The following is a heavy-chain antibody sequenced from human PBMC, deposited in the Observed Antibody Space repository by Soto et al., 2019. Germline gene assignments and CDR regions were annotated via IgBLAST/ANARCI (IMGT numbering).Heavy chain of an antibody. D-gene: IGHD3-16*01. CDR3: ARSWVTGKGGIDV. CDR1: GYTFTGNY. Sequence: ASVKVSCKASGYTFTGNYMHWVRQATGQGLEWMGWTNPNSGHTGYAQKFQGRVTMTTDTSTNTAYLDLWTLISDDTAVYYCARSWVTGKGGIDVWGQGTTVTVSS. V-gene: IGHV1-8*02. J-gene: IGHJ6*02. CDR2: TNPNSGHT.